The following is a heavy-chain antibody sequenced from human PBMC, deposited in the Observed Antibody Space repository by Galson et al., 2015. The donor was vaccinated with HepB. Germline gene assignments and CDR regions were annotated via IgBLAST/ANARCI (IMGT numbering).Heavy chain of an antibody. V-gene: IGHV3-7*01. CDR2: IKEDGSEK. J-gene: IGHJ5*02. CDR1: GFTFSKYS. CDR3: ARGTWTPGP. Sequence: SLRLSCAVSGFTFSKYSMSWVRQAPGKGLEWVAKIKEDGSEKYYVDSVKGRFTISRDNAKNSLYLQMNSLRAEDTAVYYCARGTWTPGPWGQGTLVTVSS. D-gene: IGHD3/OR15-3a*01.